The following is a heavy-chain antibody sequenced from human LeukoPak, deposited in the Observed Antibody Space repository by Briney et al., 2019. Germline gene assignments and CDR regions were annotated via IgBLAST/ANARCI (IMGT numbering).Heavy chain of an antibody. Sequence: GASVKVSCKASGYTFTSYGISWVRQAPGQGLEWMGWISAYNGNTNYAQKLQGRVTMTTDTSTSTAYMELRSLRSDDTAVYYCARVSSSWYEMDYYYYYYMDVWGKGTTVTISS. V-gene: IGHV1-18*01. J-gene: IGHJ6*03. D-gene: IGHD6-13*01. CDR1: GYTFTSYG. CDR3: ARVSSSWYEMDYYYYYYMDV. CDR2: ISAYNGNT.